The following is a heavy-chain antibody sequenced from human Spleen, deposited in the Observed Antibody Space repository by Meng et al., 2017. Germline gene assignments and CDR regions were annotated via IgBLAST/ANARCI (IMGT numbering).Heavy chain of an antibody. CDR3: VRSSAWVRTGFDP. D-gene: IGHD6-19*01. V-gene: IGHV4-39*01. CDR1: GGSISTSGYY. CDR2: IGHSGFT. J-gene: IGHJ5*02. Sequence: QSQLQESGPGLVMPFKAHILTCNVSGGSISTSGYYCVLIRQPPVKGLEGIGSIGHSGFTYYTPSLKSRVAVSLDTSKSQFSLMLTSVTAADTAVYYCVRSSAWVRTGFDPWGQGTLVTVSS.